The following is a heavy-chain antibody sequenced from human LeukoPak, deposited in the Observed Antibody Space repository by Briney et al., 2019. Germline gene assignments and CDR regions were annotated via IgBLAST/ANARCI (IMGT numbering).Heavy chain of an antibody. CDR3: ARLLPTDWNDVPYFDY. CDR1: GYSFTSYW. CDR2: IYPGDSDT. D-gene: IGHD1-1*01. J-gene: IGHJ4*02. Sequence: GESLQISCKGSGYSFTSYWIGWVRQMPGKGLEWMGIIYPGDSDTRYSPSFQGQVTISADKSISTAYLQWSSLKASDTAMYYCARLLPTDWNDVPYFDYWGQGTLVTVSS. V-gene: IGHV5-51*01.